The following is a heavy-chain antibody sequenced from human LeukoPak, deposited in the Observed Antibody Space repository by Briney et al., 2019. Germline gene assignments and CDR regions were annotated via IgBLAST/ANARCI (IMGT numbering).Heavy chain of an antibody. CDR1: GGSIKSNNW. CDR3: AREGVAAAGAAGFDY. J-gene: IGHJ4*02. V-gene: IGHV4-4*02. Sequence: NPSGTLSLTCAVSGGSIKSNNWWSWVRQPPGQGLEWIGEIYHSGSTNYNPSLESRVTVSVDKSKNQFSLDLSSVTAADTAVYYCAREGVAAAGAAGFDYWGQGTLVTVSS. CDR2: IYHSGST. D-gene: IGHD6-13*01.